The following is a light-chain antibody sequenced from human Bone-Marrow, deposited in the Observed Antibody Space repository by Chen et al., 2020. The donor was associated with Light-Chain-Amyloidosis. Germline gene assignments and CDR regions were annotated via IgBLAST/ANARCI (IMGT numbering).Light chain of an antibody. Sequence: DIRMTQSPSTLSASVGDSVTITCRASQDIGDWLAWFQQKPGRAPHLLIYRASNLESGVPSRFTGSGSGTDFTLTISSLQPDDFATYFCQQYKSYTFTFGPGTKL. CDR1: QDIGDW. J-gene: IGKJ2*01. CDR2: RAS. CDR3: QQYKSYTFT. V-gene: IGKV1-5*03.